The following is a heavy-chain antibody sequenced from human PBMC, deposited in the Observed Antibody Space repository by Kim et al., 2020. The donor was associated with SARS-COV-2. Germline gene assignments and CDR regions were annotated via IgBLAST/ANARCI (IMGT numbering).Heavy chain of an antibody. Sequence: ASVKVSCKASGYTFTSYAMNWVRQAPGQGLEWMGWINTNTGNPTYAQGFTGRFVFSLDTSVSTAYLQISSLKAEDTAVYYCASSGWHYYYYGMDVWGQGTTVTVSS. CDR2: INTNTGNP. J-gene: IGHJ6*02. CDR3: ASSGWHYYYYGMDV. V-gene: IGHV7-4-1*02. D-gene: IGHD6-19*01. CDR1: GYTFTSYA.